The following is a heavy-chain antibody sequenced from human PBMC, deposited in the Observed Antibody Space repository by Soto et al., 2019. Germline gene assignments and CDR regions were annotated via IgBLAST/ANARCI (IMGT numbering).Heavy chain of an antibody. Sequence: QVQLVESGGGVVQPGRSLRLSCAASGFTFSSYAMHWVRQAPGKGLEWVAVISYDGSNKYYADSVKGRFTISRDNSKNTLYLQMNSLRAEDTAVYYCARDYYRFNSGYGFSMDVWRQGTTVTVSS. J-gene: IGHJ6*02. CDR1: GFTFSSYA. CDR2: ISYDGSNK. D-gene: IGHD5-12*01. V-gene: IGHV3-30-3*01. CDR3: ARDYYRFNSGYGFSMDV.